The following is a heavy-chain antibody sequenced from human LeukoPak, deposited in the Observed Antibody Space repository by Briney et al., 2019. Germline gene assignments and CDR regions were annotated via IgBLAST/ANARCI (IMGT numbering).Heavy chain of an antibody. CDR2: IFYAGST. CDR3: ARIGPILGAAWVDY. J-gene: IGHJ4*02. D-gene: IGHD3-3*02. Sequence: PSDTLSLTCAVSGYSISSNHWWGWIRQPPGKGLEFIGYIFYAGSTYYNPSLKSRDTMSVDTSKNQFSLRLSSVTAVDTAVYYCARIGPILGAAWVDYWGQGTLVSVSS. CDR1: GYSISSNHW. V-gene: IGHV4-28*01.